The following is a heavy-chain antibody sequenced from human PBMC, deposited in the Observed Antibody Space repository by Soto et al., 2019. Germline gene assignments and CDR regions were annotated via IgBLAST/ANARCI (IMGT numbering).Heavy chain of an antibody. CDR2: IYYSGST. Sequence: TLSLTCTVSGGSISSGGYYWSWIRQHPGKGLEWIGYIYYSGSTYYNPSLKSRVTISVDTSKNQFSLKLSSVTAADTAVYYCAREKDSSSSREVLGFDPWGQGTLVTVSS. CDR3: AREKDSSSSREVLGFDP. J-gene: IGHJ5*02. D-gene: IGHD6-6*01. V-gene: IGHV4-31*03. CDR1: GGSISSGGYY.